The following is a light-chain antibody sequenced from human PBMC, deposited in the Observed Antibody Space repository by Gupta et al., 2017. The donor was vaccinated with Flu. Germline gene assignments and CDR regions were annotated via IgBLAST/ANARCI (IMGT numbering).Light chain of an antibody. V-gene: IGLV1-47*01. J-gene: IGLJ2*01. Sequence: VTFSCSGGYSNIGIKYVYWYQQLPGAAPKLIIYKSNQRPAGVPDRFSGSKAGTSASLAISGLRAEDEAEYYCATWDDSLSAVVFGGGTKLTVL. CDR2: KSN. CDR3: ATWDDSLSAVV. CDR1: YSNIGIKY.